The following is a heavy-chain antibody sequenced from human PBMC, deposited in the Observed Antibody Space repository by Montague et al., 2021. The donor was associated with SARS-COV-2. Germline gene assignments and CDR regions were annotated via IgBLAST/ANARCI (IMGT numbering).Heavy chain of an antibody. Sequence: SETLSLTCTVSGGSITNDDWSWIRQPPGKGLEWIVNIFKKGETDYNPSLKSRVIISVDTSKSQFSLKVTSVTAADTAVYYCARYYERSLDVWGQGTTVTVSS. CDR3: ARYYERSLDV. CDR1: GGSITNDD. CDR2: IFKKGET. V-gene: IGHV4-59*08. J-gene: IGHJ6*02. D-gene: IGHD3-22*01.